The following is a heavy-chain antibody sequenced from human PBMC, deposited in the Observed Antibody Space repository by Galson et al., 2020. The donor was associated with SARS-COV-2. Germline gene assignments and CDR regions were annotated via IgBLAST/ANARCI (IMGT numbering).Heavy chain of an antibody. V-gene: IGHV3-7*01. J-gene: IGHJ4*02. CDR3: SREGWQGGY. CDR2: IKGDGSET. CDR1: GFTFNDFW. Sequence: GESLKISCEVSGFTFNDFWMSWFRQAPGKGLEWVANIKGDGSETNYADFVEGRFSISRDNAANSLYLQMNSLRVEDSAVYYCSREGWQGGYWGQGTRVTVSS. D-gene: IGHD6-19*01.